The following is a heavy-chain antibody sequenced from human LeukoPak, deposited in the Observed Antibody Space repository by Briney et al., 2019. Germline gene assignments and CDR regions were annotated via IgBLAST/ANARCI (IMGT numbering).Heavy chain of an antibody. CDR2: IYYSGNT. CDR1: GASISSYY. V-gene: IGHV4-59*01. CDR3: ARDKSQLWFDY. D-gene: IGHD5-18*01. Sequence: SETLSLTCTVSGASISSYYWSWILQPPGKGLEWIGYIYYSGNTNYSPSLKSRVTISTDTSKNQFSLRLSSVTAADTAVYYCARDKSQLWFDYWGQGTLVTVSS. J-gene: IGHJ5*01.